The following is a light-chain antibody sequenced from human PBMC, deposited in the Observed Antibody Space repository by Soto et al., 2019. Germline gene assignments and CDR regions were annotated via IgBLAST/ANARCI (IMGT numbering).Light chain of an antibody. Sequence: DIQMTQSPSSLSASVGDRVTITCRASQSISTFLNWYQHKPWKAPTLLIYAASSLQSGVPSRFSGSGSGTDFTLTISNLQPEDFATYYCQQSFSAPIFTFGPGTKVDIK. CDR2: AAS. CDR1: QSISTF. V-gene: IGKV1-39*01. J-gene: IGKJ3*01. CDR3: QQSFSAPIFT.